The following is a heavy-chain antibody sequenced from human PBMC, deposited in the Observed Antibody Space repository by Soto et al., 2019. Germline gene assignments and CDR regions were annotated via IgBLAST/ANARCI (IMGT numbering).Heavy chain of an antibody. CDR1: GGTFNSFS. J-gene: IGHJ5*02. CDR3: TRRGHQSANWFDP. CDR2: IIPMSGRP. V-gene: IGHV1-69*06. Sequence: QVQLVQSGAEVKTPGSSVRVSCKASGGTFNSFSIDWVRQAPGQGFEWMGGIIPMSGRPNYAQRFQGRVTFSADKSTNTVYMEVNSLTYADTAVYYCTRRGHQSANWFDPWGQGTLVTGSS.